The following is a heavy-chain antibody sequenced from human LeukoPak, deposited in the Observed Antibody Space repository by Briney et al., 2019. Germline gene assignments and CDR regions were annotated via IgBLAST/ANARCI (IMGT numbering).Heavy chain of an antibody. CDR2: INHSGRT. D-gene: IGHD5-18*01. CDR3: ARGGATPMVLSY. CDR1: GGSFSGYY. V-gene: IGHV4-34*01. Sequence: SETLSLTCAVYGGSFSGYYWSWIRQPPGKGLERIGEINHSGRTNYNPSLKSRVTISADTSKNQFSLKLSSVTAADTAVYYCARGGATPMVLSYWGQGTLVTVSP. J-gene: IGHJ4*02.